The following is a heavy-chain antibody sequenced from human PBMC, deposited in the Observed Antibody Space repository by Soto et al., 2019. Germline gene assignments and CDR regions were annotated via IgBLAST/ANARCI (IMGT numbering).Heavy chain of an antibody. J-gene: IGHJ5*02. CDR1: GGSISSGDYY. CDR3: ARVSLDHSNWFDP. CDR2: IYYSGST. Sequence: TLSLTCTVSGGSISSGDYYWSWIRQPPGKGLEWIGYIYYSGSTYYNPSLKSRVTISVDTSKNQFSLKLSSVTAADTAVYYCARVSLDHSNWFDPWGQGTLVTVSS. V-gene: IGHV4-30-4*01.